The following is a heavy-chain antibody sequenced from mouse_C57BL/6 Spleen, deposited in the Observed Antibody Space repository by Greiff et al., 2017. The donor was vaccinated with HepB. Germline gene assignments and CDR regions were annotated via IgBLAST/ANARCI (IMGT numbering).Heavy chain of an antibody. V-gene: IGHV5-9*01. Sequence: EVQVVESGGGLVKPGGSLKLSCAASGFTFSSYTMSWVRQTPEKRLEWVATISGGGGNTYYPDSVKGRFTISRDNAKNTLYLQMSSLRSEDTALYYCARQYTTVVATDYFDYWGQGTTLTVSS. CDR3: ARQYTTVVATDYFDY. CDR1: GFTFSSYT. CDR2: ISGGGGNT. D-gene: IGHD1-1*01. J-gene: IGHJ2*01.